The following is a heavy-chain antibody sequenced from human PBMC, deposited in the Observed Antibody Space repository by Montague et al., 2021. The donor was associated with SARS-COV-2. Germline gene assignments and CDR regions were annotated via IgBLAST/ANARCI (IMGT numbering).Heavy chain of an antibody. Sequence: SETLSLTCAVCGGSFSGYYWSWIRQPPGKGLEWIGEINHSGSTNYNPSLKSRVTISMDTSKNQFSLKLSPVTAADTAVYYCARGVRQLGVRYYYYYIDVWDKGTTVTVSS. J-gene: IGHJ6*03. CDR1: GGSFSGYY. CDR3: ARGVRQLGVRYYYYYIDV. V-gene: IGHV4-34*01. CDR2: INHSGST. D-gene: IGHD6-6*01.